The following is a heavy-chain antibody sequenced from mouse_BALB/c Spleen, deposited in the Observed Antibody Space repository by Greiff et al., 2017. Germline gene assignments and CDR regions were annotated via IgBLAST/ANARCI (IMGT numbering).Heavy chain of an antibody. Sequence: EVKLVESGGGLVQPGGSMKLSCVASGFTFSSYWMSWVRQSPEKGLEWVAEIRLKSDNYATHYAESVKGKFTISRDDSKSRLYLQMNSLRAEDTGIYYCTAGFDYWGQGTTLTVSS. V-gene: IGHV6-6*02. J-gene: IGHJ2*01. CDR2: IRLKSDNYAT. CDR3: TAGFDY. CDR1: GFTFSSYW.